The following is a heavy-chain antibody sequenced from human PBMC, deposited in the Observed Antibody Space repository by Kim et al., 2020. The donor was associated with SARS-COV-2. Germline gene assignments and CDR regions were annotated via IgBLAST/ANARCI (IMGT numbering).Heavy chain of an antibody. J-gene: IGHJ2*01. CDR3: AKDVLQWPHDF. CDR2: LGSDRAT. D-gene: IGHD4-4*01. V-gene: IGHV3-23*01. Sequence: GGSLRLSCAASGFDFSNNAMTWVRQAPGKGLEWVSSLGSDRATFYADSVEGRFSISRDNSKNTLYLQMSGLRVEDTAVYFCAKDVLQWPHDFWGRGTLVT. CDR1: GFDFSNNA.